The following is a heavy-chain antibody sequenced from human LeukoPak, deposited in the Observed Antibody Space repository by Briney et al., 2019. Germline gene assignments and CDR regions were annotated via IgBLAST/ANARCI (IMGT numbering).Heavy chain of an antibody. CDR2: MNQLGNEK. V-gene: IGHV3-7*04. CDR3: ARGTYYYEF. Sequence: GGSLRLSCAASKFTFSSYWISWVLQASGKGLEWVAYMNQLGNEKNYLDSVKGRFTISRDNAKNSLYLQMNSLRAEDTAVYYCARGTYYYEFWGQGTLVTVSS. CDR1: KFTFSSYW. D-gene: IGHD3-16*01. J-gene: IGHJ4*02.